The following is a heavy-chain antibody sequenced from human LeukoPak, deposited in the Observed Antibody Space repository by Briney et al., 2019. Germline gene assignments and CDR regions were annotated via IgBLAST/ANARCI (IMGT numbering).Heavy chain of an antibody. Sequence: ASVKVSCKASGYTFTGYYMHWVRQAPGQGLEWMGCINPNSGGTNYAQKFQGRVTMTRDTSTSTAYMELSRLGSDDTAVYYCARDRGGLRSIVVVPAASDYWGQGTLVTVSS. CDR3: ARDRGGLRSIVVVPAASDY. V-gene: IGHV1-2*02. J-gene: IGHJ4*02. CDR1: GYTFTGYY. CDR2: INPNSGGT. D-gene: IGHD2-2*01.